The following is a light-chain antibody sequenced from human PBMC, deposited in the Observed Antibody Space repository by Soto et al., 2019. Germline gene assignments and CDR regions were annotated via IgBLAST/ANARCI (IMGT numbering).Light chain of an antibody. CDR2: EDN. Sequence: KFMLTQPHSVSESPGKTVTISCTGSSGSIATNYIQWYQQRPGSAPTTVIYEDNQRPSGVPDRFSGSIDRSSNSASLTISGLRTEDEADYYCQSFDSSNRWVFGGGTKLTVL. CDR3: QSFDSSNRWV. J-gene: IGLJ3*02. V-gene: IGLV6-57*02. CDR1: SGSIATNY.